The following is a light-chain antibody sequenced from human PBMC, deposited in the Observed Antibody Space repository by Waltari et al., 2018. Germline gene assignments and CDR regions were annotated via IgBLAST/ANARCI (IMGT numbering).Light chain of an antibody. Sequence: SYEVIQPPSVSVSPRQRATITCSGEKLGSKYVSWYQQKSGQSPVLVIYRDDKRPSGIPERFSGSNSGNTATLTISGTQPMDEADYYCQAWDSSTFVFGAGTKVTVL. V-gene: IGLV3-1*01. CDR2: RDD. CDR1: KLGSKY. CDR3: QAWDSSTFV. J-gene: IGLJ1*01.